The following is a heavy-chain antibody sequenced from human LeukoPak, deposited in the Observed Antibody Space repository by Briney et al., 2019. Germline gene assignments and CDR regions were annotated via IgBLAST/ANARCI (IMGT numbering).Heavy chain of an antibody. CDR1: GYTFTGYY. Sequence: ASVKVSCKASGYTFTGYYMHWVRQAPGQGLEWMGWINPNSGGTNYAQKFQGRVTMTRDTSISTAYMELSSLRSEDTAVYYCARDISGVRNRPRLFDYWGQGTLVTVSS. CDR3: ARDISGVRNRPRLFDY. V-gene: IGHV1-2*02. CDR2: INPNSGGT. D-gene: IGHD3-3*02. J-gene: IGHJ4*02.